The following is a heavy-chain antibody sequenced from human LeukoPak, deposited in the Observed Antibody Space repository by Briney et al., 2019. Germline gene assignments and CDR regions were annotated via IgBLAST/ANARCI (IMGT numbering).Heavy chain of an antibody. CDR3: SRLSHVAGAPKVSWFDP. Sequence: SGNLSPNCTVSAYSIRGGWGWGLNRQPPGKGLEWIGGIYRSGTTYYNPSLKSRVTMSVDTSNNQFSLKLTSVTAADTAMYYCSRLSHVAGAPKVSWFDPWGQGTLVTVSS. D-gene: IGHD1-26*01. CDR1: AYSIRGGWG. J-gene: IGHJ5*02. V-gene: IGHV4-38-2*02. CDR2: IYRSGTT.